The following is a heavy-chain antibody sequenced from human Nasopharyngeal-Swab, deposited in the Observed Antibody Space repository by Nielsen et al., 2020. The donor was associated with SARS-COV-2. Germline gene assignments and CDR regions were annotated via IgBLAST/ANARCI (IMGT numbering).Heavy chain of an antibody. CDR3: AKEEAGYYYDSSGVRGFDY. D-gene: IGHD3-22*01. CDR2: ISGSGDST. Sequence: LSLTCAASGFTFSSYAMSWVRQAPGKGLEWVSAISGSGDSTYYADSVKGRFTISRDNSKNTLYLQMNSLRAEDTAVYYCAKEEAGYYYDSSGVRGFDYWGQGTLVTVSS. V-gene: IGHV3-23*01. CDR1: GFTFSSYA. J-gene: IGHJ4*02.